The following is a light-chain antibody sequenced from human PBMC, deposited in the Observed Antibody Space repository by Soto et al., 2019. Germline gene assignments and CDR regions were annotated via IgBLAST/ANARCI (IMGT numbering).Light chain of an antibody. CDR3: QQYGSSPPYT. J-gene: IGKJ2*01. CDR2: AAS. CDR1: RSFASSY. Sequence: EVVLTQSPGTLSLSPGERATLACRASRSFASSYLAWYQQNPGQAPRLLIFAASIRATGVSDRFSGSGSGTDFNLIISRLEPEDSAVYYCQQYGSSPPYTFGQGTKLEIK. V-gene: IGKV3-20*01.